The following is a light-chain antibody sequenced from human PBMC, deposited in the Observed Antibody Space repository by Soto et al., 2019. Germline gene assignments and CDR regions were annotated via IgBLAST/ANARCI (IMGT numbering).Light chain of an antibody. CDR2: GVT. CDR3: SSFTTSYFYV. Sequence: QSALTQPASVSGSPEQSITISCTGSGSDIGAYNCVSWYQQHPGKAPKLLIHGVTRRPSGVSSRFSASKSAYTASLTISGLQAEDEATYFCSSFTTSYFYVFGPGTKVTVL. V-gene: IGLV2-14*01. J-gene: IGLJ1*01. CDR1: GSDIGAYNC.